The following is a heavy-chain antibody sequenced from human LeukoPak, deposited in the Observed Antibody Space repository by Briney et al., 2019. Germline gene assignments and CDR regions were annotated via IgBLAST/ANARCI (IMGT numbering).Heavy chain of an antibody. CDR1: GFTFSSYW. CDR3: ARARALYSSGWYGLFDY. J-gene: IGHJ4*02. V-gene: IGHV3-7*01. D-gene: IGHD6-19*01. Sequence: GGSLRLSCAASGFTFSSYWMSWVRQTPGKGLEWVANIKQDGSEKYYVDSVKGRFTISRDNAKNSLYLQMNSLRAEGAAVYYCARARALYSSGWYGLFDYWGQGTLVTVSS. CDR2: IKQDGSEK.